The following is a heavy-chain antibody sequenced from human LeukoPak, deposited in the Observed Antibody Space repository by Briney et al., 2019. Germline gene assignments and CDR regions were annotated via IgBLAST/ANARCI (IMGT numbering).Heavy chain of an antibody. CDR1: GFTFSSYG. CDR2: ISYDGSNK. J-gene: IGHJ6*02. CDR3: AKDGDSMTTDYYYYGMDV. Sequence: PGGSLRLSCAASGFTFSSYGMHWVRQAPGKGLEWVAVISYDGSNKYYADSVKGRFTTSRDNSKNTLYLQMNSLRAEDTAVYYCAKDGDSMTTDYYYYGMDVWGQGTTVTVSS. D-gene: IGHD4-11*01. V-gene: IGHV3-30*18.